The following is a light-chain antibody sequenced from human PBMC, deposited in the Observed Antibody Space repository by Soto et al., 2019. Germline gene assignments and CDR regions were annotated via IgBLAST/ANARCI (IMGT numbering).Light chain of an antibody. CDR1: HDISTF. Sequence: DIQLTQSPSLLSASIGDRVTITCRASHDISTFLAWYQQKPGKAPKLLIYEASTLYTGVPSRFSGRRSGTEFTLTISSLEPEDFAVYYCQQRSNWPPLTFGQGTRLEIK. V-gene: IGKV1-9*01. CDR3: QQRSNWPPLT. J-gene: IGKJ5*01. CDR2: EAS.